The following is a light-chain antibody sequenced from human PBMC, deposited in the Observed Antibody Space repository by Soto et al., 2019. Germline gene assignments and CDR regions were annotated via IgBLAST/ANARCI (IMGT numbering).Light chain of an antibody. J-gene: IGKJ1*01. CDR2: AAS. Sequence: EIVMTQSPATLSVSPGERATLSCRASQSVSSNLAWYQHKAGQAPSLLIFAASTRATGVPARFSGSGSGTEFTLTISSLQSEDFAVYYCQQYNDWPRTFGQGTKV. CDR3: QQYNDWPRT. CDR1: QSVSSN. V-gene: IGKV3-15*01.